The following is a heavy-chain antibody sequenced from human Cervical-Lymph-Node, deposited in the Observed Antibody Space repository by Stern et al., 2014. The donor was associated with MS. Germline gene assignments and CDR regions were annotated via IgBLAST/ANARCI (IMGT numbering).Heavy chain of an antibody. Sequence: QVQLVQSGTAVKSPGASVKVSCKTSGYSFTTNGLSWVRQAPGQGLEWMGWISTNKGNTNYAQHLQGRVTLTTDTSTSTAYMELRSLRSDDTAVYYCARDRNYRLDFWGQGTLVIVSS. CDR1: GYSFTTNG. CDR2: ISTNKGNT. D-gene: IGHD1-7*01. CDR3: ARDRNYRLDF. V-gene: IGHV1-18*04. J-gene: IGHJ4*02.